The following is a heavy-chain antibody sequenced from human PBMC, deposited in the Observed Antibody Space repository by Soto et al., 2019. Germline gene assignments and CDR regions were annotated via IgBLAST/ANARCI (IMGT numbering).Heavy chain of an antibody. J-gene: IGHJ4*02. Sequence: SVKVTCMASGYTFTSYGISWVRQAPGQGLEWMGWISAYNGNTNYAQKLQGRVTMTTDTSTCTAYMELRNLRSDDTAGYYCARYSFGARIAATDLFDSWGKGTLV. CDR3: ARYSFGARIAATDLFDS. D-gene: IGHD6-13*01. CDR2: ISAYNGNT. V-gene: IGHV1-18*01. CDR1: GYTFTSYG.